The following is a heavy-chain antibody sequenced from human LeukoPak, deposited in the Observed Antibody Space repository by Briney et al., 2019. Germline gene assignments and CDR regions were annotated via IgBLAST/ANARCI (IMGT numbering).Heavy chain of an antibody. V-gene: IGHV3-9*01. CDR1: GFTFDDYA. Sequence: QPGRSLRLSCAASGFTFDDYAMHWVRQAPGKGLEWVSGISWNSGSIGYADSVKGRFTISRDNAKNSLYLQMNSLRAEDTALYYCAKDGSPVNYYDSSGYYSYYFDYWGQGTLVTVSS. J-gene: IGHJ4*02. CDR3: AKDGSPVNYYDSSGYYSYYFDY. D-gene: IGHD3-22*01. CDR2: ISWNSGSI.